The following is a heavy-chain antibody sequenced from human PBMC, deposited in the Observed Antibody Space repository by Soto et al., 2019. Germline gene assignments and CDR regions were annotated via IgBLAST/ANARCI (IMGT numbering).Heavy chain of an antibody. D-gene: IGHD2-15*01. Sequence: PSETLSLTCTVSGGPISSYYWSWIRQPPGKGLEWIGYIYYSGSTNYNPSLKSRVTISVDTSKNQFSLKLSSVTAADTAVYYCARLRSPYCSGGSCYSAYYYYMDVWGKGTTVTVSS. CDR3: ARLRSPYCSGGSCYSAYYYYMDV. J-gene: IGHJ6*03. V-gene: IGHV4-59*08. CDR1: GGPISSYY. CDR2: IYYSGST.